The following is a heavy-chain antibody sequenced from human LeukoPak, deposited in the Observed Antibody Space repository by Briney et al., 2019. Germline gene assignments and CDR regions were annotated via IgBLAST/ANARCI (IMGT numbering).Heavy chain of an antibody. D-gene: IGHD6-19*01. CDR2: ISSSSSYI. V-gene: IGHV3-21*01. CDR3: ARDRGGPVAGSMDY. Sequence: GGSLRLSCAASGFTFSSYSMNWVRQAPAKVLEWVSSISSSSSYIYYADSVKGRFTISRDNAKNSLYLQMNSLRAEDTAVYYCARDRGGPVAGSMDYWGQGTLVTVSS. CDR1: GFTFSSYS. J-gene: IGHJ4*02.